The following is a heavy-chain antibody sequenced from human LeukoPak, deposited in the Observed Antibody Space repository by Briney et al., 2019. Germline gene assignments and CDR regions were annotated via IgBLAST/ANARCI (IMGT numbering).Heavy chain of an antibody. V-gene: IGHV3-74*01. CDR2: IKSDGSST. D-gene: IGHD3-10*01. CDR3: VRESRTDYYGDF. CDR1: GFTFSSYA. J-gene: IGHJ4*02. Sequence: GGSLRLSCAASGFTFSSYAMSWVRQAPGKGLVWVSRIKSDGSSTSYADSVKGRFTMSRDNAKNTLYLQMNSLRAEDTAVYYCVRESRTDYYGDFWGQGTLVTVSS.